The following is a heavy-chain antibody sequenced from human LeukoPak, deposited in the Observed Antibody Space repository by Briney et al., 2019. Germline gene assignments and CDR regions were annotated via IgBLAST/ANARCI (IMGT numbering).Heavy chain of an antibody. Sequence: PSETLSLTCAVSGGSFSGYYWSWIRQPPGKGLEWIGEINHSGTTNYNPSLKSRVSISLDTSKNQFSLKLTSVTAADTAVYYCAIQQPGISVPGTIYAFDIWGQGTMVTVSS. J-gene: IGHJ3*02. CDR3: AIQQPGISVPGTIYAFDI. D-gene: IGHD6-13*01. CDR1: GGSFSGYY. CDR2: INHSGTT. V-gene: IGHV4-34*01.